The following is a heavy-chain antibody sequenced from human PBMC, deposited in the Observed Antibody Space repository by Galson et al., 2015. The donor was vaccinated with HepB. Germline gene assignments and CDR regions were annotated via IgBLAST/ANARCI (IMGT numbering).Heavy chain of an antibody. CDR1: GFTFSSYG. CDR2: IWYDGSNK. Sequence: LRLSCAASGFTFSSYGMHWVRQAPGKGLERVAVIWYDGSNKYYADSVKGRFTISRDNSKNTLYLQMNSLRAEDTAVYYCARPAGFIYAFDIWGQGTMVTVSS. J-gene: IGHJ3*02. V-gene: IGHV3-33*01. D-gene: IGHD3-10*01. CDR3: ARPAGFIYAFDI.